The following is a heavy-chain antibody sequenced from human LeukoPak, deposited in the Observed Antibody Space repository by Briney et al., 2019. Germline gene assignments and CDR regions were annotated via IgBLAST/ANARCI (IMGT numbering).Heavy chain of an antibody. D-gene: IGHD6-6*01. CDR3: VKGLDYSSSQMDS. CDR1: GFTFKSYA. CDR2: INTNGANT. Sequence: GGSLRLSCSASGFTFKSYAMHWVRQAQGKGLEYVSTINTNGANTSYADSVKGRFTISRDNSRNTVYVQMNSLTPEDTAVYYCVKGLDYSSSQMDSWGQGTLVTVSS. J-gene: IGHJ4*02. V-gene: IGHV3-64*05.